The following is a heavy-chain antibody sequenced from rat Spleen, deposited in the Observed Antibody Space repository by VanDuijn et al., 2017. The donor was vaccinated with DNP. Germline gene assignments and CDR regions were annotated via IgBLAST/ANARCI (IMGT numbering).Heavy chain of an antibody. D-gene: IGHD1-4*01. CDR1: GLTFSDYG. CDR3: AGRPPPTRGPFDY. Sequence: EVQLVESGGGLVQPGSPLKLSCAASGLTFSDYGMAWVRQAPTKGLEWVATISYNGGGNTYYRDSVKGRFTISRDNAKNTQYLQMDSLRSEDTATYYCAGRPPPTRGPFDYWGQGVTVTVSS. V-gene: IGHV5S13*01. CDR2: ISYNGGGNT. J-gene: IGHJ2*01.